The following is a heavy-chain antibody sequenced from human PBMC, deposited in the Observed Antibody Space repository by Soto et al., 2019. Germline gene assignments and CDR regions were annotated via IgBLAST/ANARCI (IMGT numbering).Heavy chain of an antibody. J-gene: IGHJ4*02. Sequence: GGSLRLSCAASGFTFSSYSMNWVRQAPGKGLEWVSSISSSSSYIYYADSVKGRFTISRDNAKNSLYLQMNSLRAEDTAVYYCARDGGPYGSGSYYDYWGQGTLVTVSS. CDR1: GFTFSSYS. CDR2: ISSSSSYI. CDR3: ARDGGPYGSGSYYDY. V-gene: IGHV3-21*01. D-gene: IGHD3-10*01.